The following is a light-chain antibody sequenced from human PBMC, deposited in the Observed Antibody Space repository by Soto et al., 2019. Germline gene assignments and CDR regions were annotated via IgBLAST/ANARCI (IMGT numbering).Light chain of an antibody. V-gene: IGLV2-23*02. J-gene: IGLJ1*01. CDR3: CSYAGSSTSYV. CDR1: SSDVGSYNL. Sequence: SALTQPASVSGSPGQSITISCTGTSSDVGSYNLVSWYQQHPGKAPKLMIYEVSKRPSGVSNRFSGSKSGNTASLTISGLQAEDEADYYCCSYAGSSTSYVFGTGTKVT. CDR2: EVS.